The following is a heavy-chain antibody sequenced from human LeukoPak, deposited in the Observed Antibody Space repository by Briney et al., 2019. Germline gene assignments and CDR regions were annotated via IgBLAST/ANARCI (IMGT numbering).Heavy chain of an antibody. V-gene: IGHV1-69*04. CDR2: IIPVLSIT. Sequence: GASVKVSCKTSGGTFSTSAITWVRQAPGQGLEWMGRIIPVLSITTYAQRFQGRVTITADTSTSTVYMELSSLRSEETAVYYCARDQGLTAPPPYGLDVWGQGTTVIVSS. D-gene: IGHD5-18*01. CDR1: GGTFSTSA. J-gene: IGHJ6*02. CDR3: ARDQGLTAPPPYGLDV.